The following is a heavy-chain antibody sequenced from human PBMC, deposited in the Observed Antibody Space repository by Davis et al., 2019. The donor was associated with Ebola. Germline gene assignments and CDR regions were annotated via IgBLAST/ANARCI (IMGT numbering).Heavy chain of an antibody. Sequence: GESLKISCKGSGYSFTNYWIGWVRQMPGKGLEWMGRIDPSDSYTNYSPSFQGHVTISADKSISTAYLQWSSLKASDTAMYYCARSYYYYYMDVWGKGTTVTVSS. CDR3: ARSYYYYYMDV. CDR1: GYSFTNYW. J-gene: IGHJ6*03. V-gene: IGHV5-10-1*01. CDR2: IDPSDSYT.